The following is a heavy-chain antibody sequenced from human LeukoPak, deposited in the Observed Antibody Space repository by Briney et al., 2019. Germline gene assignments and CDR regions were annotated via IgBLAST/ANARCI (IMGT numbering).Heavy chain of an antibody. Sequence: GGSLRLSCTASGFTVSSNCMSWVRQAPGKGLEWVSLIYSVGDTYYADSVKGRFTISRDNSKNTLYLQMNSLRAEDTAVYYCARAPRGRDGYNPYYFDYWGQGTLVTFSS. CDR3: ARAPRGRDGYNPYYFDY. J-gene: IGHJ4*02. D-gene: IGHD5-24*01. CDR2: IYSVGDT. V-gene: IGHV3-53*01. CDR1: GFTVSSNC.